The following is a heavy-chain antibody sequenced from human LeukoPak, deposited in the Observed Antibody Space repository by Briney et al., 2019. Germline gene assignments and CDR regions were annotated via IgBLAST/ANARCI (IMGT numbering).Heavy chain of an antibody. V-gene: IGHV4-59*08. J-gene: IGHJ4*02. CDR3: ARRGYYGWGSVY. D-gene: IGHD3-10*01. Sequence: SETLSLTCTVSGGSISSYYWSWIRQPPGKGLVWIGYIYSSGSTNYNPSLKSRVTISVDTSKNQFSLKLSPVTAADTAIYYCARRGYYGWGSVYWGQGTLVTVSS. CDR1: GGSISSYY. CDR2: IYSSGST.